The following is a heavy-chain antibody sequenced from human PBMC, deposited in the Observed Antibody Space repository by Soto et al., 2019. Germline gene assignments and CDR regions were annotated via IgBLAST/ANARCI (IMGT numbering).Heavy chain of an antibody. CDR1: GGSFSGYY. J-gene: IGHJ4*02. D-gene: IGHD3-22*01. CDR2: INHSGCT. V-gene: IGHV4-34*01. Sequence: SETLSLTCAVYGGSFSGYYWSWIRQPPGKGLEWIGEINHSGCTNFNPSLKSRVTISVDTSKNQFSLKLSSVTAADTAVYYCARGRGVYYDSSGVDYWGQGTLVTVSS. CDR3: ARGRGVYYDSSGVDY.